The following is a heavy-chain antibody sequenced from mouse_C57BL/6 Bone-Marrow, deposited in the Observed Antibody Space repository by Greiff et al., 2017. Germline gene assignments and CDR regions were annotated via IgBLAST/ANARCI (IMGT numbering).Heavy chain of an antibody. CDR3: ARKGKYYFDY. V-gene: IGHV1-63*01. CDR1: GYTFTNYW. J-gene: IGHJ2*01. CDR2: IYPGGGYT. Sequence: QVHVKQSGAELVRPGTSVKMSCKASGYTFTNYWIGWAKQRPGHGLEWIGDIYPGGGYTNYNEKFKGKATLTADKSSSTAYMQFSSLTSEDSAIYYCARKGKYYFDYWGQGTTLTVSS.